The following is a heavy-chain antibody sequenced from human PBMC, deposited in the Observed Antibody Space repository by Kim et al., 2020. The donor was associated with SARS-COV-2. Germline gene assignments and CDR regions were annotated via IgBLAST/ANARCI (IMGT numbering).Heavy chain of an antibody. CDR2: ISSSGSTI. D-gene: IGHD2-21*01. CDR3: ARDRPAYELTYSQYGMDV. Sequence: GGSLRLSCAASGFTFSDYYMSWIRQAPGKGLEWVSYISSSGSTIYYADSVKGRFTISRDNAKNSLYLQMNSLRAEDTAVYYCARDRPAYELTYSQYGMDVWGQGTTVTVSS. J-gene: IGHJ6*02. V-gene: IGHV3-11*01. CDR1: GFTFSDYY.